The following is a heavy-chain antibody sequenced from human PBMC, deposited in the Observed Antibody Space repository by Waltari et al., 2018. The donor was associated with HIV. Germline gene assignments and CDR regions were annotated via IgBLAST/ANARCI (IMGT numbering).Heavy chain of an antibody. CDR2: INHSGTT. J-gene: IGHJ2*01. CDR1: GGSFSGYY. V-gene: IGHV4-34*01. Sequence: QVQLQQWGAGLLKPSETLSHTCAVYGGSFSGYYWSWIRQPPGTGLEWIGEINHSGTTNYNPSLKSRVTISVDTSKNQFSLTLSSVTAADTAVYYCARGPRYDSSGEPPTRYFDLWGRGTLVTVSS. CDR3: ARGPRYDSSGEPPTRYFDL. D-gene: IGHD3-22*01.